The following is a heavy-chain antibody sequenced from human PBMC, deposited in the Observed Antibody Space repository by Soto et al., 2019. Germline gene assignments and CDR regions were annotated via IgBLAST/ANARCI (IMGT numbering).Heavy chain of an antibody. V-gene: IGHV5-51*01. CDR3: ARRGGAADSNGFLWGPTNHYDL. CDR2: IDAGESDT. Sequence: GESLKTSCKGSGYTFTNYWIAWVRPMPGQGLEWMGLIDAGESDTKYSPSFQGQVTVSVDKTNSTAQLHWTSLKASDTAMYYCARRGGAADSNGFLWGPTNHYDLWGQGTTVAVSS. J-gene: IGHJ3*01. D-gene: IGHD3-22*01. CDR1: GYTFTNYW.